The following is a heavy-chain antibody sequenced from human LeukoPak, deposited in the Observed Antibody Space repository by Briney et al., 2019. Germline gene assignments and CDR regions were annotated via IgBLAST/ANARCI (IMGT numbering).Heavy chain of an antibody. J-gene: IGHJ5*02. V-gene: IGHV4-34*01. D-gene: IGHD6-6*01. CDR3: AVSAAALFDP. Sequence: SETLSLTCAIYGGSFSGYFWSWFRQPPGKGLEWIGEINRSGSTNYNSSLSLKSRVTISVDTSKNQFSLKLSSVTVADTAVYYCAVSAAALFDPWGQGTLVTVSS. CDR1: GGSFSGYF. CDR2: INRSGST.